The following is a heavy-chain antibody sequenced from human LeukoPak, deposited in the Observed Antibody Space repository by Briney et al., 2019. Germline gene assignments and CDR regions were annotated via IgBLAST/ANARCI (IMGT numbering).Heavy chain of an antibody. V-gene: IGHV3-23*01. CDR2: ISGSGGST. Sequence: GGSLRLSCAASGFTFSSYAMSWVRQAPGKGLEWVSAISGSGGSTYYADCVKGRFTISRDNARNLVYLQMNSLRDEDTAVYYCARVRGSTLGRAYLDPWGQGTRVTVSS. J-gene: IGHJ5*02. CDR1: GFTFSSYA. CDR3: ARVRGSTLGRAYLDP. D-gene: IGHD2-15*01.